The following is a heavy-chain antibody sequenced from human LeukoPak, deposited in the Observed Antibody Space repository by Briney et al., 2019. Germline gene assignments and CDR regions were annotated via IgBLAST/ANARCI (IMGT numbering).Heavy chain of an antibody. CDR1: GYTFTSYW. Sequence: GESLKISCKGSGYTFTSYWIGWVCQMPGKGLEWMGIIYPADSDTRYSPSFQGQVTISADKSISTAYLQWSSLKASDTTMYYCARRASGGTIYSGTFGYWGQGTLVTVSS. D-gene: IGHD1-26*01. CDR3: ARRASGGTIYSGTFGY. CDR2: IYPADSDT. V-gene: IGHV5-51*01. J-gene: IGHJ4*02.